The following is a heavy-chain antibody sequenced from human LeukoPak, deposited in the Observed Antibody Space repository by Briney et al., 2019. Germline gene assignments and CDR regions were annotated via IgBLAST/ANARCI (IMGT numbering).Heavy chain of an antibody. D-gene: IGHD3-22*01. Sequence: SETLSLTCTVSGGSISSYYWSWIRQPPGKGLEWIGYIYYSGSTNYNPSLKSRVTISVDTSKNQFSLKLSSVTAADTAVYYCARGRPSGRDYYDSSGYGVVFDIWGQGTMVTVSS. CDR2: IYYSGST. CDR1: GGSISSYY. J-gene: IGHJ3*02. V-gene: IGHV4-59*01. CDR3: ARGRPSGRDYYDSSGYGVVFDI.